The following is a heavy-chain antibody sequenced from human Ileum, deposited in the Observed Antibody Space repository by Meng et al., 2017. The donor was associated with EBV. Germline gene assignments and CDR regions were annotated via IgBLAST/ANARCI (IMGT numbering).Heavy chain of an antibody. CDR3: NAYTAGGGGLGS. V-gene: IGHV4-30-4*01. D-gene: IGHD3-16*01. CDR1: GASVDRGNYL. J-gene: IGHJ5*02. CDR2: TYNGWSP. Sequence: VQVEGAVPGLGNLSRPRPLTRPFPGASVDRGNYLWSWARQPPGKGLDCIGYTYNGWSPYHTPSLKSRVSMSVDTSKNQFSLTLSPVTAADTAVYYCNAYTAGGGGLGSWGQGTLVTVSS.